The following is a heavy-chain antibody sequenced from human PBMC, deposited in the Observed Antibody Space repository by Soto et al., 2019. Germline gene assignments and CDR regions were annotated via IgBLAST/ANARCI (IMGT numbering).Heavy chain of an antibody. CDR1: GGSFSGYY. Sequence: SETLSLTCAVYGGSFSGYYLIWIRQPPGKGLEWIGEINHSGSTWYNPSLKSRVTFSVDTSKNQFSLKMNYVTAADTAVYYCARLIGMTTATTHRGYDPWGQGTLVTAPQ. CDR3: ARLIGMTTATTHRGYDP. CDR2: INHSGST. D-gene: IGHD4-17*01. V-gene: IGHV4-34*01. J-gene: IGHJ5*02.